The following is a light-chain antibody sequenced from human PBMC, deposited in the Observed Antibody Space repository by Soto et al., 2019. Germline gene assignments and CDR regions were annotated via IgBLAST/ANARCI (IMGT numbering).Light chain of an antibody. Sequence: DIQMTQSPSTLSGSVGDRVTITCRASQTISSWLAWYQQKPGKAPKLLIYKASTLKSGVPSRFSGSGSGTEFTLTISRLQPDDFATYSCQNYNSYSEAFGQGTKVEL. CDR2: KAS. J-gene: IGKJ1*01. CDR1: QTISSW. V-gene: IGKV1-5*03. CDR3: QNYNSYSEA.